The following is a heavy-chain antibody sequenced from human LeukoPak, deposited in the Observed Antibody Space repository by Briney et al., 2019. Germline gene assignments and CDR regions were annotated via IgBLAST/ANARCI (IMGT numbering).Heavy chain of an antibody. CDR2: ISSSSSYI. V-gene: IGHV3-21*01. CDR1: GFTFSSYS. D-gene: IGHD6-13*01. CDR3: ARVLAAAGSNWFDP. J-gene: IGHJ5*02. Sequence: PGGSLRLSCAASGFTFSSYSMNWVGQAPGKGLEWGSSISSSSSYIYYADSVKGRFTISRDNAKNSLYLQVNSLRAEDTAVYYCARVLAAAGSNWFDPWGQGTLVTVSS.